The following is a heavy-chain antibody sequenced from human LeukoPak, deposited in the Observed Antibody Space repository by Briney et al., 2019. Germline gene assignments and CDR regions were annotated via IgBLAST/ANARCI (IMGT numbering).Heavy chain of an antibody. CDR1: GFTFSSYW. Sequence: GGSLRLSCAASGFTFSSYWMSWFGKAPGKGRDGWPNKKQDGSEKYYVDSVKGRFTISRDNAKNSLYLQMNSLRAEDTAVYYCARDDCSSISCYHNWFDSWGQGTLVTVSS. V-gene: IGHV3-7*01. CDR3: ARDDCSSISCYHNWFDS. J-gene: IGHJ5*01. CDR2: KKQDGSEK. D-gene: IGHD2-2*01.